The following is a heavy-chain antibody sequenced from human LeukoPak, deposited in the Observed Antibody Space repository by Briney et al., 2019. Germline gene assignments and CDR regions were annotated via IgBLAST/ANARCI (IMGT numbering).Heavy chain of an antibody. CDR3: AREVGTGTLDD. CDR2: VVPLLGSP. CDR1: GGDFSTYT. J-gene: IGHJ4*02. V-gene: IGHV1-69*05. Sequence: SVKVPCKASGGDFSTYTMTWVRQAPGQGLEWMGGVVPLLGSPDYAQKFQDRLTITTDESTNTAYMELHSLRSEDTAVYYCAREVGTGTLDDWGQGTLVIVSS. D-gene: IGHD1-1*01.